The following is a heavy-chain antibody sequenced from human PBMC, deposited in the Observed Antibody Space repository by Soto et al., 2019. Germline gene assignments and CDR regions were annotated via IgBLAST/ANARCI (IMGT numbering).Heavy chain of an antibody. CDR2: ISASGGTT. CDR3: ARDRSLIFAVPPYGMDV. J-gene: IGHJ6*02. Sequence: GGSIRLACRIAGVPCRDHYMHLVRQKQGKGPEWVSRISASGGTTSYADSVKGRFTISRDNARDSLYLHMNNLRAEDTAIYYCARDRSLIFAVPPYGMDVWGQGPTVSVSS. V-gene: IGHV3-48*03. D-gene: IGHD3-3*01. CDR1: GVPCRDHY.